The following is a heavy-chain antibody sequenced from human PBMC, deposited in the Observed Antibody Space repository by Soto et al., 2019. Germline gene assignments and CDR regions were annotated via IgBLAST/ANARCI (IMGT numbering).Heavy chain of an antibody. Sequence: GRSMRLSCAASGSTFRSYNMNWVRKDTGKGLEWVSSISSSSSYIYYADSVKGRFTIARDDVKNLLYLQMNSLRAEDTAVYYCARYCSSTSCRSYYYYGMDVWGQGTTVTVSS. V-gene: IGHV3-21*01. CDR2: ISSSSSYI. CDR1: GSTFRSYN. CDR3: ARYCSSTSCRSYYYYGMDV. D-gene: IGHD2-2*01. J-gene: IGHJ6*02.